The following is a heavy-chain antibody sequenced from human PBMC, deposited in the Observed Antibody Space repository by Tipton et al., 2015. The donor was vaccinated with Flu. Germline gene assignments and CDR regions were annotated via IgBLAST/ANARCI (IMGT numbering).Heavy chain of an antibody. J-gene: IGHJ4*02. D-gene: IGHD3-16*02. CDR2: IYHSGST. Sequence: TLSLTCTVSGGSISSYYWSWIRQPPGKGLEWIGSIYHSGSTYYNPSLKSRVTISVDTSKNQFSLKLGSVTAADTAVYYCARGNIWGSYRSLPWDWGQGTLVTVSS. V-gene: IGHV4-38-2*02. CDR1: GGSISSYY. CDR3: ARGNIWGSYRSLPWD.